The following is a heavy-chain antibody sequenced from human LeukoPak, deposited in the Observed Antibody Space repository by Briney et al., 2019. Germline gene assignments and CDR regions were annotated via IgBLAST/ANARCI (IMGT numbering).Heavy chain of an antibody. CDR1: GVSMTYYY. CDR2: TYYSGRT. Sequence: PSETLSLTCTVSGVSMTYYYWAWIRQPPGKPLEWLGYTYYSGRTDYNPSLKGRVSISVDRSRSSNQFSLTLSSVTAADTAAYYCARVSSVITTSFDYWGQGILVTVSS. V-gene: IGHV4-59*01. CDR3: ARVSSVITTSFDY. J-gene: IGHJ4*02. D-gene: IGHD3-22*01.